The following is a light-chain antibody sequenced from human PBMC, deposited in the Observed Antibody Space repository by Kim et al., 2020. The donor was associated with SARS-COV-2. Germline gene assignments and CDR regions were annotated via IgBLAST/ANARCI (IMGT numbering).Light chain of an antibody. CDR2: NNN. J-gene: IGLJ3*02. CDR3: AAWDDSLTGWV. CDR1: SSNIASHT. Sequence: ELTQPPSASGTPGQRVTISCSGSSSNIASHTVNWYQHLPGTAPKLLIYNNNQRPSGVPDRFSGSKSGTSASLAISGLQSEDEADYSCAAWDDSLTGWVFGGGTKVTVL. V-gene: IGLV1-44*01.